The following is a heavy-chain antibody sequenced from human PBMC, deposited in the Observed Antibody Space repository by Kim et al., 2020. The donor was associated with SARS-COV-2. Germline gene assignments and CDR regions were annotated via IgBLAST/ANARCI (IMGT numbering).Heavy chain of an antibody. V-gene: IGHV1-3*01. D-gene: IGHD3-10*01. J-gene: IGHJ4*02. CDR1: GYTFTSYA. CDR2: INAGNGNT. Sequence: ASVKVSCKASGYTFTSYAMHWVRQAPGQRLEWMGWINAGNGNTKYSQKFQGRVTITRDTSASTAYMELSSLRSEDTAVYYCARDLLKGYGSGSYDYWGQGTLVTVSS. CDR3: ARDLLKGYGSGSYDY.